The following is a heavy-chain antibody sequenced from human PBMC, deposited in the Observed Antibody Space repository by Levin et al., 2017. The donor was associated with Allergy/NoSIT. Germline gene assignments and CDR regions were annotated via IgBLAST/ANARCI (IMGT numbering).Heavy chain of an antibody. CDR2: IYGGGST. Sequence: GESLKISCAVSGFTVSSNYMSWVRQAPGKGPEWVSVIYGGGSTYYADSVRGRFTIPRDDSGNTLSLQMNRLRVEDTAVYYCASEIPRGSPDNYVPLWGRGTLVTVSS. D-gene: IGHD3-10*02. CDR1: GFTVSSNY. V-gene: IGHV3-53*01. J-gene: IGHJ4*02. CDR3: ASEIPRGSPDNYVPL.